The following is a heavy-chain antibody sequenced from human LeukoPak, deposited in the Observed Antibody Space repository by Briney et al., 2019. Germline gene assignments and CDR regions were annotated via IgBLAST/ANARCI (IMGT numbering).Heavy chain of an antibody. CDR3: ARDRQGRSPIFGVVSRSYYFDY. V-gene: IGHV1-2*02. J-gene: IGHJ4*02. CDR1: GYTFTGYY. D-gene: IGHD3-3*01. Sequence: VASVKVSCKASGYTFTGYYMHWVRQAPGQGLEWMGWINPNSGGTNYAQKFQGRVTMTRDTSISTAYMELSRLRSDDTAVYYCARDRQGRSPIFGVVSRSYYFDYWGQGTLVTVSS. CDR2: INPNSGGT.